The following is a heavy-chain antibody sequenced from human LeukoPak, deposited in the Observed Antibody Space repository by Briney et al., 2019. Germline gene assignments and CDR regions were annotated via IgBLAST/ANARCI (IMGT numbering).Heavy chain of an antibody. CDR3: ASGEPGSRAFDI. Sequence: SETLSLTCIVSGGSISSGGYYWSWIRQHPGKGLEWIGYIYYSGSTYYNPSPKSRVTISVDTSKNQFSLKLSSVTAADTAVYYCASGEPGSRAFDIWGQGTMVTVSS. D-gene: IGHD3-10*01. J-gene: IGHJ3*02. CDR2: IYYSGST. CDR1: GGSISSGGYY. V-gene: IGHV4-31*03.